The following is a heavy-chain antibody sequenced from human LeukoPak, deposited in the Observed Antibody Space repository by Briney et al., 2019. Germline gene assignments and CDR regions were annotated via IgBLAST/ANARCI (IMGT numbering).Heavy chain of an antibody. V-gene: IGHV3-30*04. J-gene: IGHJ3*02. CDR2: ISYDGSNK. CDR1: GFTFSPYA. D-gene: IGHD3-9*01. CDR3: AREEYYDILTGYSAFDI. Sequence: GRSLRLSCAASGFTFSPYAMHWVRQAPGKGLEWVAVISYDGSNKYYTDSVKGRFTISRDNSKNTLYLQMNSLRAEDTAVYYCAREEYYDILTGYSAFDIWGQGTMVTVSS.